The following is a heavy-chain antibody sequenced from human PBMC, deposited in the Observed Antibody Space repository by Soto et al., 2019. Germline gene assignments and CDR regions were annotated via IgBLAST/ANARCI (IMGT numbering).Heavy chain of an antibody. CDR1: GGSFSGYY. Sequence: PSETLSLTCAVYGGSFSGYYWSWIRQPPGKGLEWIGEINHSGSTNYNPSLKSRVTISVDTSKNQFSLKLSSVTAADTAVYYCASVLAVAGTRRLVGWFDPWGQGTLVTVSS. J-gene: IGHJ5*02. V-gene: IGHV4-34*01. D-gene: IGHD6-19*01. CDR3: ASVLAVAGTRRLVGWFDP. CDR2: INHSGST.